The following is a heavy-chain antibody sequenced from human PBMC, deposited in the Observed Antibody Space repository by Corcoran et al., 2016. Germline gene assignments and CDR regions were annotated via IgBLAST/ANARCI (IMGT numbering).Heavy chain of an antibody. CDR2: IRSKANSYAT. Sequence: EVQLVESGGGLVQPGGSLKLSCAASGFTFSGSAMHWVRQASGKGLEWVGRIRSKANSYATAYAASVKGRFTISRDDSKNTAYLQMNSLKTEDTVVYYCTRPSGYSYGFYAFDIWGQGTMVTVSS. CDR3: TRPSGYSYGFYAFDI. V-gene: IGHV3-73*02. J-gene: IGHJ3*02. CDR1: GFTFSGSA. D-gene: IGHD5-18*01.